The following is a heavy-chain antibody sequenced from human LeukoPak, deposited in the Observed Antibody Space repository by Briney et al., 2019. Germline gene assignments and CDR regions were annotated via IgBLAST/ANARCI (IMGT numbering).Heavy chain of an antibody. D-gene: IGHD3-22*01. CDR1: GGSVSSGSHY. Sequence: SETLSLTCTVSGGSVSSGSHYWSWIRQPPGKGLEWIGYIYYSGSTNYTPSLKSRVTISVDTSENQFSLRLSFVTAADTAVYYCARDRYYYDSGSYFYFDLWGRGTLVTVSS. V-gene: IGHV4-61*01. CDR2: IYYSGST. CDR3: ARDRYYYDSGSYFYFDL. J-gene: IGHJ2*01.